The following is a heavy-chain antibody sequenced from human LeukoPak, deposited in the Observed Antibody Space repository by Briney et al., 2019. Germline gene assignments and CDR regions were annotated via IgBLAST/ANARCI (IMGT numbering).Heavy chain of an antibody. Sequence: ASVKVSCKASGYTFTSYGISWVRQAPGQGLEWMGWISAYNGNTNYAQKLQGRVTMTTDTSTSTAYMELRSLRSDDTAVYYCARGSPYYDILTGFDGFDYWGQGTLVTVSS. CDR2: ISAYNGNT. D-gene: IGHD3-9*01. CDR3: ARGSPYYDILTGFDGFDY. CDR1: GYTFTSYG. J-gene: IGHJ4*02. V-gene: IGHV1-18*01.